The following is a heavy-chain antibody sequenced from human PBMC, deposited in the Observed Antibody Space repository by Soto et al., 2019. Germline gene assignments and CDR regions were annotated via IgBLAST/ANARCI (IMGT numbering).Heavy chain of an antibody. CDR2: IKQDGSEK. J-gene: IGHJ4*02. CDR1: GFTFSNYW. Sequence: GGSLRLSCVASGFTFSNYWMTWVRQAPGKGLEWVANIKQDGSEKLYVGSVKGRFTVSRDNAENSLHLDMNSLRAEDTAVYYCARRMTAVTISDYWGQGTLVTVSS. D-gene: IGHD4-17*01. V-gene: IGHV3-7*03. CDR3: ARRMTAVTISDY.